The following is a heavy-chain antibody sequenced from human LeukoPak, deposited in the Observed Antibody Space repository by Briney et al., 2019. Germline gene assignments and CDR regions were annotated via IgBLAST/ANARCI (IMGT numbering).Heavy chain of an antibody. CDR3: ARGASSHPYCSSTSCYIDY. J-gene: IGHJ4*02. D-gene: IGHD2-2*02. CDR1: GGSISSYY. CDR2: INHSGST. Sequence: SETLSLTCTVSGGSISSYYWSWIRQPPGKGLEWIGEINHSGSTNYNPSLKSRVTISVDTSKNQFSLKLSSVTAADTAVYYCARGASSHPYCSSTSCYIDYWGQGTLVTVFS. V-gene: IGHV4-34*01.